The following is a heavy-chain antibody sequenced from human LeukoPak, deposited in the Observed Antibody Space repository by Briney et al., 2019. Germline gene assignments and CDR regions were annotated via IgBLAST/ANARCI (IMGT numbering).Heavy chain of an antibody. Sequence: PGGSLRLSCAASGFIFTNYAMTWVRQAPGKGLEWVSTISETGGSTYLADSVKGRFTISRDNSQSTLYLQMDGLRGEDTALYYCAPDLRGSAWSLDDWGQGTLVTVSS. CDR2: ISETGGST. V-gene: IGHV3-23*01. CDR3: APDLRGSAWSLDD. J-gene: IGHJ4*02. CDR1: GFIFTNYA. D-gene: IGHD6-13*01.